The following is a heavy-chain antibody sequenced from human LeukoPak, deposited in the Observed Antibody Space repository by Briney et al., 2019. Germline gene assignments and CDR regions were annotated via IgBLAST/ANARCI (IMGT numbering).Heavy chain of an antibody. CDR2: INTDGSST. CDR3: ARDHYGGNSDY. D-gene: IGHD4-23*01. CDR1: GFSFSSYW. J-gene: IGHJ4*02. V-gene: IGHV3-74*01. Sequence: GGSLRLSCAASGFSFSSYWMHWVRQAPGKGLLWVSRINTDGSSTYYADSVKGRFTISRDNAKNTLYPQMNSLRAEDTAVYYCARDHYGGNSDYWGQGTLVTVSS.